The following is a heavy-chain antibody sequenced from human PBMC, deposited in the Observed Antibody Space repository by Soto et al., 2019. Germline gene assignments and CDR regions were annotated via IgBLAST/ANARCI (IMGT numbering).Heavy chain of an antibody. CDR2: LNSDGSST. Sequence: GGSLRLSCAASGFTFSSYWMHWVRQAPGKGLVWVSRLNSDGSSTSYADSVKGRFTISRDNAKNTLYLQMNSLRAEDTAVYYCAREGKTFYGMDVWGQGTTVTVSS. D-gene: IGHD6-13*01. CDR1: GFTFSSYW. J-gene: IGHJ6*02. CDR3: AREGKTFYGMDV. V-gene: IGHV3-74*01.